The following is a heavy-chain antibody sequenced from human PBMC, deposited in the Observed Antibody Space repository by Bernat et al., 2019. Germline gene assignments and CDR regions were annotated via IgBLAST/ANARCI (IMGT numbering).Heavy chain of an antibody. CDR2: IFDSEST. CDR1: GGSINCGVYY. V-gene: IGHV4-31*03. CDR3: ARARYCRGVSCYSRIDY. J-gene: IGHJ4*02. Sequence: QVQLQESGPGLVKPSQTLSLTCTVSGGSINCGVYYWTWIRQHPAKGLEWIGYIFDSESTDYNPSLKSRVTISGDTSKNQFSLRLSSVTAADTAVYYCARARYCRGVSCYSRIDYWGQGTLVTVSS. D-gene: IGHD2-15*01.